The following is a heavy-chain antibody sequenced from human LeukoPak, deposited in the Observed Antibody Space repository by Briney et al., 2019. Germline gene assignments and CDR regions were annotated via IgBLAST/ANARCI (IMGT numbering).Heavy chain of an antibody. Sequence: EASVKVSCKASGYTFVSYGITWVRQAPEQGLEWMGWVFTYNGDTRYAQKFQGRVTMTTDTSTSTVYMELRRLTSDDTGVYYCARGEEREPFEYWGQGTLVSVSS. CDR2: VFTYNGDT. J-gene: IGHJ4*02. CDR3: ARGEEREPFEY. D-gene: IGHD1-1*01. CDR1: GYTFVSYG. V-gene: IGHV1-18*04.